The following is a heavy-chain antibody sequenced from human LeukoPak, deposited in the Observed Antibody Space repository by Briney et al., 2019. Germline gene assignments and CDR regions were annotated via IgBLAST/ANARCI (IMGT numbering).Heavy chain of an antibody. J-gene: IGHJ4*02. CDR2: ISGSGGST. D-gene: IGHD5-18*01. Sequence: HPGGSLRLSCAASGFPFSSYAMSWVRQAPGKGLEWVSAISGSGGSTFYADSVKGRFTISRDNAKNSLYLQMNSLRAEDTAVYYCARAGDVDTAMVFQYFDYWGQGTLVTVSS. CDR1: GFPFSSYA. V-gene: IGHV3-23*01. CDR3: ARAGDVDTAMVFQYFDY.